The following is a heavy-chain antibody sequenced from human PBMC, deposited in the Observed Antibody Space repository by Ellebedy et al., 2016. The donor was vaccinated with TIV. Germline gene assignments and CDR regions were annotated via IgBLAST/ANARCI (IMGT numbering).Heavy chain of an antibody. CDR3: AKGSSSGFNYDRVGFEY. V-gene: IGHV3-23*01. CDR1: GFTFSSFA. J-gene: IGHJ4*01. CDR2: ISGDGIST. D-gene: IGHD3-22*01. Sequence: GESLKISCAASGFTFSSFAIHWVRQAPGKGLEWLSVISGDGISTYHADSVKGRFTITRDNSKNTLYLQMNRLRIEDTAVYFCAKGSSSGFNYDRVGFEYWGQGTLVTVSS.